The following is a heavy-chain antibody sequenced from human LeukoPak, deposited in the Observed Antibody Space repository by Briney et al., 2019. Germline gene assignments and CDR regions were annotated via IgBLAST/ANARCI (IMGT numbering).Heavy chain of an antibody. V-gene: IGHV1-46*01. D-gene: IGHD6-19*01. Sequence: GASVKVSCKASGSTFTRHYIQWVRQAPGQGLEWMGIINPSGGSTSYAQKFQGRVTITRDTSTSTVYMELSSLRSEDTAVYYCARERGVAVAGEGVDPWGQGTLVTVSS. CDR3: ARERGVAVAGEGVDP. CDR2: INPSGGST. CDR1: GSTFTRHY. J-gene: IGHJ5*02.